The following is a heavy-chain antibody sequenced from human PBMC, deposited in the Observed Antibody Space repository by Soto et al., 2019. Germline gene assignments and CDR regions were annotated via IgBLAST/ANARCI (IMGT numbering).Heavy chain of an antibody. CDR2: ISDSGGTV. CDR3: ARDLLHYDFWSGYSAYFYYGMDV. V-gene: IGHV3-48*03. D-gene: IGHD3-3*01. Sequence: CGSLRLSCAASGFTFSSYEMNWVRQAPGQGLEWVSYISDSGGTVYYADSVKGRFTVSRDNAQNSVYLQMNSLRTEDTAVYYCARDLLHYDFWSGYSAYFYYGMDVWGPGTTVTVSS. CDR1: GFTFSSYE. J-gene: IGHJ6*02.